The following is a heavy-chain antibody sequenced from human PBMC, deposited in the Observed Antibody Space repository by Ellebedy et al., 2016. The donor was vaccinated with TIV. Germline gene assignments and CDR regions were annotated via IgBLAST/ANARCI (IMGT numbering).Heavy chain of an antibody. CDR1: GFTFSDHY. V-gene: IGHV3-72*01. CDR3: ARVQYTSGSYGMDV. CDR2: VRKKANSYST. Sequence: PGGSLRLSCEASGFTFSDHYMDWVRQAPGEGLEWIGRVRKKANSYSTEYAASVKGRFTISRDDSRNSLYLQMNSLKTEDTAVYFCARVQYTSGSYGMDVWGQGTTVTVSS. J-gene: IGHJ6*02. D-gene: IGHD5-18*01.